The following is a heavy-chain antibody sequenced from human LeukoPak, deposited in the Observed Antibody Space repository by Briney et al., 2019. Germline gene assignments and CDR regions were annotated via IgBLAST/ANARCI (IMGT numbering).Heavy chain of an antibody. CDR3: AKNLLVLAAAS. D-gene: IGHD6-13*01. V-gene: IGHV3-23*01. CDR1: GFTFSSYA. J-gene: IGHJ5*02. Sequence: GGSLRLSCAASGFTFSSYAMNLVRQAPGKGLEWVSIIGGSGGTTYYADSVKGRFTISRDNSKNTLYLQMNSLRAEDTAVYYCAKNLLVLAAASWGQGTLVTVSS. CDR2: IGGSGGTT.